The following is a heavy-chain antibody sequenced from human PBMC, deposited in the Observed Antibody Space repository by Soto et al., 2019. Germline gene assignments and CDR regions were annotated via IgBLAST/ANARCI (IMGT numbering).Heavy chain of an antibody. CDR3: ARLCLEVTHIDL. CDR1: GYSFTTYW. CDR2: IYPDDSET. V-gene: IGHV5-51*01. Sequence: PGESLKISCKGFGYSFTTYWIGWVRQMPGKGLEWMGIIYPDDSETRYSPSFQGQVSISVDKSISTAYVHWSSLKASDTAMYYCARLCLEVTHIDLWGQGTLVTVSS. D-gene: IGHD2-21*02. J-gene: IGHJ5*02.